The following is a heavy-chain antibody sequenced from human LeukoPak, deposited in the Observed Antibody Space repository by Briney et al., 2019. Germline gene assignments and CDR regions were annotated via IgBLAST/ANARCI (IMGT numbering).Heavy chain of an antibody. J-gene: IGHJ4*02. CDR2: ISYVGSKK. V-gene: IGHV3-30*18. Sequence: GGSLRLSCAASGFTFSSYGMHWVRQAPGKGLEWVAVISYVGSKKFYADSVKGRFTISRDNSKNTLYLQMNSLRAEDTAVYYCAKTPVDYGDPMGYFDYWGQGTLVTVSS. CDR1: GFTFSSYG. D-gene: IGHD4-17*01. CDR3: AKTPVDYGDPMGYFDY.